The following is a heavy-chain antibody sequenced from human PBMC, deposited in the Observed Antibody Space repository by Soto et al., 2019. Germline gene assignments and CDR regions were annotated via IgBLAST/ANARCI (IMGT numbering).Heavy chain of an antibody. V-gene: IGHV3-30-3*01. Sequence: QVQLVESGGGVVQPGRSLRLSCAASGFIFSSYAMHWVRQAPGKGLEWVAVISSDGSNRYYADSVGGRFTISRDNSENTVYLHMSSLTGDDTAVFYCAKAPWNLAHTPYFDFCGQGTLVTVSS. J-gene: IGHJ4*02. CDR3: AKAPWNLAHTPYFDF. CDR1: GFIFSSYA. CDR2: ISSDGSNR. D-gene: IGHD1-1*01.